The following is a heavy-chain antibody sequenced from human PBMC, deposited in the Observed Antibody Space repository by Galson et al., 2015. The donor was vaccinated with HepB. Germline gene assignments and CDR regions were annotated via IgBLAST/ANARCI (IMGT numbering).Heavy chain of an antibody. J-gene: IGHJ6*02. Sequence: SLRLSCAASGFSFRNFGMHWVRQSPGKGLEWVAIIWNDASKTYYVDSVKGRFTVSRDDSKNTVYLQMNNLRVEDTAVYFCARAGYGGNSGVYGMDVWGQGTTVTVSS. V-gene: IGHV3-33*01. CDR2: IWNDASKT. CDR3: ARAGYGGNSGVYGMDV. D-gene: IGHD4-23*01. CDR1: GFSFRNFG.